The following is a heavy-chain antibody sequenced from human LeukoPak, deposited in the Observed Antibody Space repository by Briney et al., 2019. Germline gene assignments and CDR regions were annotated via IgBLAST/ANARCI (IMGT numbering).Heavy chain of an antibody. V-gene: IGHV1-69*13. J-gene: IGHJ4*02. D-gene: IGHD5-24*01. CDR2: IIPILGTA. Sequence: GASVKVSCKASGGTFSSYAISWVRQAPGQGLEWMGGIIPILGTANYAQKFQGRVTITADESTSTAYMELSSLRSEDTAVYYCAREGGMATNVFDYWGQGTLVTVSS. CDR3: AREGGMATNVFDY. CDR1: GGTFSSYA.